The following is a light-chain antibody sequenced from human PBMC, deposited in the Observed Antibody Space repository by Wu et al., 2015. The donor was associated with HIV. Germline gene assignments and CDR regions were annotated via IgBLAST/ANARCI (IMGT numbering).Light chain of an antibody. CDR1: QSISSSY. J-gene: IGKJ4*01. V-gene: IGKV3-20*01. CDR3: QQYGISSQVT. CDR2: GAS. Sequence: EIVLTQSPGTLSLSPGERATLSCRASQSISSSYVAWYQQKPGQAPRLLIYGASVRATGIPDRVSGSGSGTDFTLTINRLEPEDFAVYYCQQYGISSQVTFGGGTKVEIK.